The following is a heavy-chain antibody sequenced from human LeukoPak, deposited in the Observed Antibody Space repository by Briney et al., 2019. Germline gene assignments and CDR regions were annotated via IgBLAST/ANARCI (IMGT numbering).Heavy chain of an antibody. V-gene: IGHV4-31*02. CDR3: ARTKGNFHPFDP. Sequence: LRLSCAASGFTFSSYAMSWVRQHPGKGLEWIGYIYYSGSTYYNPSLKSRVTISVDTSKNQFSLKLSSVTAADTAVYYCARTKGNFHPFDPWGQGTLVTVSS. CDR2: IYYSGST. J-gene: IGHJ5*02. CDR1: GFTFSSYA.